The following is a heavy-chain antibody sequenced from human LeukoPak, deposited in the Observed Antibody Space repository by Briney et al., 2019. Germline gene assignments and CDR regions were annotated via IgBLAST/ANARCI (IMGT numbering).Heavy chain of an antibody. V-gene: IGHV4-4*09. CDR1: GGSISSYY. CDR3: ARQISVTTVHYFDY. D-gene: IGHD4-11*01. Sequence: SETLSLTCTVSGGSISSYYWSWIRQPPGKGLEWIGYIYASGSTNYNPSLKSRVTISVDTSKNQFSLKLSSVTAADTAVYYCARQISVTTVHYFDYWGQETLVTVSS. CDR2: IYASGST. J-gene: IGHJ4*02.